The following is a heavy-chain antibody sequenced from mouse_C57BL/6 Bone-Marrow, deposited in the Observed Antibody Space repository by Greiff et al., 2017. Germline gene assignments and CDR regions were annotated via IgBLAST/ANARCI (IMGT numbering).Heavy chain of an antibody. CDR3: ARQHFTGAY. V-gene: IGHV5-6*01. CDR2: ISSGGSYT. J-gene: IGHJ3*01. D-gene: IGHD1-1*01. CDR1: GFTFSSYG. Sequence: EVNVVESGGDLVKPGGSLKLSCAASGFTFSSYGMSWVRQTPDKRLEWVATISSGGSYTYYPDSVKGRFTISRDNAKNTLYLQMSSLKSEDTAMYYCARQHFTGAYWGQGTLVTVSA.